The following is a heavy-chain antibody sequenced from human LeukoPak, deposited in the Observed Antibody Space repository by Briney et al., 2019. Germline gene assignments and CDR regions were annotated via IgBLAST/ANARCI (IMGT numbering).Heavy chain of an antibody. V-gene: IGHV1-69*04. Sequence: ASVKVSCKATGGTFSSYAISWVRQPPGQGLEWMGRIIPILGIANYAQKFQGRVTITADKSTSTAYMELSSLRSEDTAVYYCASFVPETHYWGQGTLVTVSS. CDR1: GGTFSSYA. J-gene: IGHJ4*02. CDR2: IIPILGIA. CDR3: ASFVPETHY.